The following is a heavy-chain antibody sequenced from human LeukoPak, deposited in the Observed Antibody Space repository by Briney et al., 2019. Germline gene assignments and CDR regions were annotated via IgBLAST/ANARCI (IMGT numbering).Heavy chain of an antibody. CDR3: AEGRAAFDY. V-gene: IGHV4-39*07. J-gene: IGHJ4*02. Sequence: SETLSLTCTVSGGSISSSSYYWGWIRQPPGKGLEWIGSIYYSGSTYYNPSLKSRVTISVDTSKNQFSLKLSPVTAADTAVYYCAEGRAAFDYWGQGTLVTVPS. CDR2: IYYSGST. CDR1: GGSISSSSYY. D-gene: IGHD3-10*01.